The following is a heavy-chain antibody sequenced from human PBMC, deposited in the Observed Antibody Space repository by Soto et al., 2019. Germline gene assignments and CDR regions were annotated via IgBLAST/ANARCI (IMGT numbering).Heavy chain of an antibody. Sequence: QVQLQESGPGLVKPSGTLSLTCAVSSGSISSAHWWNWVRQPPGKGLEWIGEIYHSGSTNYNPPLKRRVTLSVDKSMDQFSLKLTSVTAADTDVYYCATNSYYSLGVWGQGTTVTVSS. J-gene: IGHJ6*02. CDR1: SGSISSAHW. V-gene: IGHV4-4*02. CDR2: IYHSGST. CDR3: ATNSYYSLGV.